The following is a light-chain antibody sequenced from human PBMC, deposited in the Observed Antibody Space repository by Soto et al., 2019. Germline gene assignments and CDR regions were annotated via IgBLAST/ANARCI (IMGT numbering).Light chain of an antibody. J-gene: IGKJ1*01. CDR2: GAS. V-gene: IGKV3-20*01. Sequence: EIVLTQSPATLSLSPGERATLSCRASQSVSSSYLAWYQQKPGQAPRLLIYGASSRATGIPDRFSGSGSGTDFTLTISRLEPEDCAVYYCQQYGSSPPWTFGQGTKVEIK. CDR3: QQYGSSPPWT. CDR1: QSVSSSY.